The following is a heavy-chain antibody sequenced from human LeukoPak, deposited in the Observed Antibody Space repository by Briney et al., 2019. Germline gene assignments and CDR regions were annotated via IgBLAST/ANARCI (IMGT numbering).Heavy chain of an antibody. D-gene: IGHD5-18*01. CDR1: GFTVSSNY. CDR2: ISYDGNAK. Sequence: GGSLRLSCAASGFTVSSNYMSWVRQSPGKGLEWVAVISYDGNAKAFADSVKGRFIISRDNPKNTLFLQMNSLRPEDTGLYYCARDRHSYGFTLAAWGQGTPVIVSS. V-gene: IGHV3-30*03. J-gene: IGHJ5*02. CDR3: ARDRHSYGFTLAA.